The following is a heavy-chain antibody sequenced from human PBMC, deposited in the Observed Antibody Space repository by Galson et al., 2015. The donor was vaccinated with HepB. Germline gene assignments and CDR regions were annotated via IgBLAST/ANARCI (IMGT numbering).Heavy chain of an antibody. V-gene: IGHV3-7*01. CDR2: IKQDGSEK. Sequence: SLRLSCAASGFTFNTYWMSWVRQAPGKGLEWVANIKQDGSEKYYVDSVKGRFTISRDNAKNSLFLQMNSLRAEDTAVYYCARDGVVLPITPRLWGQGTLVSVSS. J-gene: IGHJ4*02. CDR1: GFTFNTYW. D-gene: IGHD3-3*01. CDR3: ARDGVVLPITPRL.